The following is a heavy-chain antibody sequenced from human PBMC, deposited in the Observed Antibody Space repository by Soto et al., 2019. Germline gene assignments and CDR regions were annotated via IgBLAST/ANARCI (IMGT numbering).Heavy chain of an antibody. CDR2: IYYSGST. CDR3: ARLIFSYYYGSGSYYYFDY. D-gene: IGHD3-10*01. CDR1: GGSISSYY. J-gene: IGHJ4*02. V-gene: IGHV4-59*08. Sequence: SETLSLTCTVSGGSISSYYWSWIRQPPGKGLEWIGYIYYSGSTNYNPSLKSRVTISVDTSKNQFSLKLSSVTAADTAGYYCARLIFSYYYGSGSYYYFDYWGQGTLVTVSS.